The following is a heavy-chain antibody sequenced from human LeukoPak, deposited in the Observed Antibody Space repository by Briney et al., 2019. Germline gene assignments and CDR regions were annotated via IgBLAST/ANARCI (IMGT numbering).Heavy chain of an antibody. CDR1: GFTFSSYS. Sequence: GGSLRLSCAASGFTFSSYSMNWVRQAPGKGLEWVSSISSSSSYIYYADSVKGRFTISRDNAKNPLYLQMNSLRAEDTAVYYCARGVDTAMALDYWGQGTLVTVSS. CDR3: ARGVDTAMALDY. CDR2: ISSSSSYI. D-gene: IGHD5-18*01. J-gene: IGHJ4*02. V-gene: IGHV3-21*01.